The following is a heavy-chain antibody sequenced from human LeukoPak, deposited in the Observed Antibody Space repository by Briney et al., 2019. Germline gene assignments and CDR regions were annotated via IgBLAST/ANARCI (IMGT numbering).Heavy chain of an antibody. CDR1: GYTFTGYY. Sequence: ASVKVSCKACGYTFTGYYLHWVRQAPGQGLEWVGWINPNSGVTNYAENFQGRVSMTSDTSISTVYMELSRLRSDDTAVYYCSREDYWGQGTLVTVSS. J-gene: IGHJ4*02. V-gene: IGHV1-2*02. CDR3: SREDY. CDR2: INPNSGVT.